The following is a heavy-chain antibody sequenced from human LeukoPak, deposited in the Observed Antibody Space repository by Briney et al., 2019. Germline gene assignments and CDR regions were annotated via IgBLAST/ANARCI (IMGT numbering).Heavy chain of an antibody. CDR3: ARDLNAAGTGYYYYYGMDV. CDR1: GYSLTGYH. CDR2: INPNSGDT. V-gene: IGHV1-2*06. Sequence: ASVKVSCKASGYSLTGYHMHWVRQAPGQGLEWMGRINPNSGDTNYAQKFQGRVTMTRDTSISTAYMELSRLRSDDTAVYYCARDLNAAGTGYYYYYGMDVWGQGTTVTVSS. D-gene: IGHD6-13*01. J-gene: IGHJ6*02.